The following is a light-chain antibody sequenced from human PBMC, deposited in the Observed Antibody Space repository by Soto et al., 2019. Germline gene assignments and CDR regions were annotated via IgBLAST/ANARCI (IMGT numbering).Light chain of an antibody. Sequence: EIVLTQSPGTLSLSPWERATLSCRASQSVSSYYLAWYQQKPGQAPRLLIYGASSRATGIPDRFRGSGSGTDFTLTISRLEPEDFAVYYCQQYASSSRTFGPGTKVEIK. V-gene: IGKV3-20*01. J-gene: IGKJ1*01. CDR1: QSVSSYY. CDR2: GAS. CDR3: QQYASSSRT.